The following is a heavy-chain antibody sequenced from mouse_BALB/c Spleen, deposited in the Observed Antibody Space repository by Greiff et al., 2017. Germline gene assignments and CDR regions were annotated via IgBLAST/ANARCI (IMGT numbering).Heavy chain of an antibody. J-gene: IGHJ4*01. V-gene: IGHV1-7*01. CDR3: ARDTTVVDYYAMDY. D-gene: IGHD1-1*01. CDR1: GYTFTSYW. Sequence: VKLQESGAELAKPGASVKMSCKASGYTFTSYWMHWVKQRPGQGLEWIGYINPSTGYTEYNQKFKDKATLTADKSSSTAYMQLSSLTSEDSAVYYCARDTTVVDYYAMDYWGQGTSVTVSS. CDR2: INPSTGYT.